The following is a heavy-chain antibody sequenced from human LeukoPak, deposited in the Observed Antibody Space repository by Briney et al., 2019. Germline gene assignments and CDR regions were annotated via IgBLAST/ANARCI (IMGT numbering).Heavy chain of an antibody. V-gene: IGHV1-8*01. CDR3: ARGGPWALYYYMDV. Sequence: GASVKVSCKASGYTFTSYDINWVRQATGQGLEWMGWMNPNSGNTGYAQKFQGRGTMTRNTSISTAYMELSSLRSEDTAVYYCARGGPWALYYYMDVWGKGTTVTVSS. J-gene: IGHJ6*03. CDR2: MNPNSGNT. CDR1: GYTFTSYD.